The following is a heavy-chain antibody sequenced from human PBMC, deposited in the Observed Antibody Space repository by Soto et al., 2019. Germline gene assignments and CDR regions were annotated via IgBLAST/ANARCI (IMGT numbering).Heavy chain of an antibody. J-gene: IGHJ3*01. Sequence: ASVKVSCKTSGFTFSTSAMQWVRQARGQRLEWIGWIVVGSGTTNHAQKFQGRITITRDMSTSTAYMELSSLRSEDTAVYYCAADRNGDSDASDFWGQGTMVTVSS. V-gene: IGHV1-58*02. D-gene: IGHD4-17*01. CDR1: GFTFSTSA. CDR3: AADRNGDSDASDF. CDR2: IVVGSGTT.